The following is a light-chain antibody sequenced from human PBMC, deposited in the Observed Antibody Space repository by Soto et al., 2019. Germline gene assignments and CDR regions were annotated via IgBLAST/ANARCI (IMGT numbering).Light chain of an antibody. CDR3: QQYNSYPWT. V-gene: IGKV1-5*03. CDR1: QSISSW. J-gene: IGKJ1*01. Sequence: DIQMTQSPSTLSASVGDRVTITCRASQSISSWLAWYQQKPGKAPKLLIYKASSLESGVPSRFSGSGSGTEFTLTIVSLRHDDFTAYYGQQYNSYPWTFGQGTKVEMK. CDR2: KAS.